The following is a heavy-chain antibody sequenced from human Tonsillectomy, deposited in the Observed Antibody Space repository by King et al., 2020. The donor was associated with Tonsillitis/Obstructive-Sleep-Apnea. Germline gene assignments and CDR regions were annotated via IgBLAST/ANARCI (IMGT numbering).Heavy chain of an antibody. CDR3: ASSLNTVTTFSFDY. V-gene: IGHV3-66*01. Sequence: VQLVESGGGLVQPGGSLRLSCAASGFSVSTNYISWVRQAPGKGLEWVSVIYGGGSTFYADSVKGRFTISRDNSKNTLYLQMNSLRAEDTAVYYCASSLNTVTTFSFDYWGQGTLVTISS. CDR1: GFSVSTNY. D-gene: IGHD4-17*01. CDR2: IYGGGST. J-gene: IGHJ4*02.